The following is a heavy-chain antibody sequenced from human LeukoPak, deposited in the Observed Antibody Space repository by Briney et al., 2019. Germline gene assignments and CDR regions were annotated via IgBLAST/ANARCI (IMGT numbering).Heavy chain of an antibody. CDR1: GFTVSSNY. Sequence: GGSLRPSCAASGFTVSSNYMSWVRQAPGKGLEWVSVIYSGGSTYYADSVKGRFTISRDNAKDSLYLQMNSLRAEDTAVYYCARDLNYDILTGYYKATLFDYWGQGTLVTVSS. CDR3: ARDLNYDILTGYYKATLFDY. CDR2: IYSGGST. D-gene: IGHD3-9*01. V-gene: IGHV3-53*01. J-gene: IGHJ4*02.